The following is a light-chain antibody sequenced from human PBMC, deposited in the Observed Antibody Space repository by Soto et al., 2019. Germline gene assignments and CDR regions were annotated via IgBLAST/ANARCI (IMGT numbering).Light chain of an antibody. J-gene: IGKJ3*01. CDR1: QRISTN. V-gene: IGKV3D-15*01. CDR3: QQSHNRPS. Sequence: IVMTQSPDTLSVSPGEGATLSCRASQRISTNLAWYQQRPGQAPRLLIYDASTRATGIPDRFSGSGSGTEFPLTISGLEYEDSAVYYCQQSHNRPSFGPGTHVEIK. CDR2: DAS.